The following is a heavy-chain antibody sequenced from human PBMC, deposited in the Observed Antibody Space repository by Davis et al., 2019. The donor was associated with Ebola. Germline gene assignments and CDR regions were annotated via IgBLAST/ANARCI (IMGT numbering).Heavy chain of an antibody. J-gene: IGHJ4*02. CDR1: GFTVSSNY. Sequence: GGSLRLSCAASGFTVSSNYMSWVRQAPGKGLEWVANIKQDGSEKYYVDSVKGRFTISRDNAKNSLYLQMNSLRAEDTAVYYCARKRSFDYWGQGTLVTVSS. CDR2: IKQDGSEK. D-gene: IGHD6-25*01. V-gene: IGHV3-7*01. CDR3: ARKRSFDY.